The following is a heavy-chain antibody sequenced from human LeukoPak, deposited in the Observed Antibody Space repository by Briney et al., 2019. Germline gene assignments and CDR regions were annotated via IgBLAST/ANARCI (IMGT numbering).Heavy chain of an antibody. CDR1: GGSISSYY. J-gene: IGHJ4*02. CDR2: IYYSGST. Sequence: SETLSLTCTVSGGSISSYYWGWIRQPPGKGLEWIGSIYYSGSTYYNPSLKSRVTISVDTSKNQFSLKLSSVTAADTAVYYCARVTGYDWESSYDYWGQGTLVTVSS. V-gene: IGHV4-39*07. D-gene: IGHD5-12*01. CDR3: ARVTGYDWESSYDY.